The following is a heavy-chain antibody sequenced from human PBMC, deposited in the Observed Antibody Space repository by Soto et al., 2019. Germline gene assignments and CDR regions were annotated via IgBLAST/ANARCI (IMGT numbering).Heavy chain of an antibody. V-gene: IGHV3-48*02. CDR2: ISSSSSTI. Sequence: GGSLRLSCAASGFTFSTYSMNWVRQAPGKGLEWVSYISSSSSTIYYADSVKGRFTISRDNAKNSLYLQMNSLRDEDTAVYYCARDPTIVGATSWFDPWGQGTLVTVSS. J-gene: IGHJ5*02. CDR1: GFTFSTYS. D-gene: IGHD1-26*01. CDR3: ARDPTIVGATSWFDP.